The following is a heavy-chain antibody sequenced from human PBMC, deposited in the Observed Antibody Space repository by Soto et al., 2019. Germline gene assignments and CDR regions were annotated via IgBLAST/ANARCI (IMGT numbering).Heavy chain of an antibody. J-gene: IGHJ3*02. CDR2: IYNSGMT. CDR1: GGSISTGGYY. V-gene: IGHV4-31*03. Sequence: QVQLQESGPGLVTPSQTLSLTCTVSGGSISTGGYYWSWIRQHPGRGLEWIGYIYNSGMTFSNPSIPSRVATSKDTSKNKFSLKLSSVTAADTAVYYCATVRWELHDACYIWGQGTMVSVSS. CDR3: ATVRWELHDACYI. D-gene: IGHD1-26*01.